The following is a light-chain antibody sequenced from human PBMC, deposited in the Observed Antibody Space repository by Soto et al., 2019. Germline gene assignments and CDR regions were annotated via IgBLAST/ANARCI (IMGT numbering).Light chain of an antibody. CDR3: TSYTDTKTGV. V-gene: IGLV2-14*01. J-gene: IGLJ3*02. Sequence: QPVLTQPASVSGSPGQSITISCTGTSSDVGGYSYVSWYQHHPDKAPKLIIYEVSNRPSGVSNRFSGSKSGNVASLTISGLQAEDEADYYCTSYTDTKTGVFGGGTKLTVL. CDR2: EVS. CDR1: SSDVGGYSY.